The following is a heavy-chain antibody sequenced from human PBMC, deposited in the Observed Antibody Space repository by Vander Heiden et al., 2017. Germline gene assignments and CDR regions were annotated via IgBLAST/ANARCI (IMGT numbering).Heavy chain of an antibody. Sequence: QVQLQDSGPGLVKPSETLSLTCPVSGGSISSYYSSWIRQPAGKGLKWIGRVYVSGSADYNPAVRSRATMSVDASKTQFSRKLTSVTAADTAVYYCARDRSSRWDKDYFDYWGQGTLVTVSS. D-gene: IGHD6-13*01. CDR3: ARDRSSRWDKDYFDY. V-gene: IGHV4-4*07. CDR2: VYVSGSA. J-gene: IGHJ4*02. CDR1: GGSISSYY.